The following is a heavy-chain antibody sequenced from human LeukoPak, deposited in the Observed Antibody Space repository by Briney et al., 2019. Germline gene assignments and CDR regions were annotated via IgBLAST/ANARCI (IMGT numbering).Heavy chain of an antibody. CDR3: ARTPEGPYYYMDV. V-gene: IGHV1-2*02. J-gene: IGHJ6*03. D-gene: IGHD2-15*01. CDR1: GYTFTGYY. Sequence: ASVKVSCKASGYTFTGYYMHWVRQAPGQGLEWMGWINLNSGGTNYVQKFQGRVAMTRDTSISTAYMELSRLRSDDTAVYYCARTPEGPYYYMDVWGKGTTVTISS. CDR2: INLNSGGT.